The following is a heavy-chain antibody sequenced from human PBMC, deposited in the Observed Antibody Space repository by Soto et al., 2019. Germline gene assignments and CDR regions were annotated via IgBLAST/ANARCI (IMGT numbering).Heavy chain of an antibody. CDR1: GGTFSSYA. D-gene: IGHD3-10*01. Sequence: SVKVSCKASGGTFSSYAISWVRQAPGQGLEWMGGIIPIFGTANYAQKFQGRVTITADESTSTAYMELSSLRSEDTAVYYCARRYGSGRDYYYYGMDVWGQGTTVTVSS. V-gene: IGHV1-69*13. J-gene: IGHJ6*02. CDR3: ARRYGSGRDYYYYGMDV. CDR2: IIPIFGTA.